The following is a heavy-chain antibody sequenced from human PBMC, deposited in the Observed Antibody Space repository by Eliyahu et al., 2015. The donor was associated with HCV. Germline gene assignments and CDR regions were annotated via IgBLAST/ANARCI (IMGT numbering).Heavy chain of an antibody. D-gene: IGHD3-10*01. CDR2: IYYSGST. V-gene: IGHV4-59*08. J-gene: IGHJ5*02. CDR1: GGSISSYY. Sequence: QVQLQESGPGLVKPSETLSLTCTVSGGSISSYYWSWIRQPPGKGLEWIGYIYYSGSTNYNPSLKSRVTISVDTSKNQFSLKLSSVTAADTAVYYCARHGGGAMVRGSPMLRNWFDPWGQGTLVTVSS. CDR3: ARHGGGAMVRGSPMLRNWFDP.